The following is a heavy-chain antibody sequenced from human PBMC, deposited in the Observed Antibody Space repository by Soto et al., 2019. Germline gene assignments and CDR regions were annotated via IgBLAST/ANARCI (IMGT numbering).Heavy chain of an antibody. CDR1: GDPPSLGGYY. J-gene: IGHJ5*02. Sequence: SETLSLTCTVFGDPPSLGGYYWTWIRQHPGKGLEWMGYIYHTGKTYYNPSLESRLTMSVDMSKNQFSLNLNSVTAADTAVYFCARDGSSTANRISPRGQRTAVTVSS. CDR2: IYHTGKT. D-gene: IGHD2-15*01. V-gene: IGHV4-31*03. CDR3: ARDGSSTANRISP.